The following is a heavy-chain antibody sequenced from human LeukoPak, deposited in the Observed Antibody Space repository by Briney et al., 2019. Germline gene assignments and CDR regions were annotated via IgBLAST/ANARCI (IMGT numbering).Heavy chain of an antibody. V-gene: IGHV3-30*02. Sequence: GGSLRLSCAASGFTFSSYGMHWVRQAPGKGLEWVAFIRYDGSTKYYADSVKGRFTISRDNSKNTLYLQMNSLRAEDTAVYYCAKSGSPSYYFDYWGQGTLVTVSS. CDR3: AKSGSPSYYFDY. CDR2: IRYDGSTK. J-gene: IGHJ4*02. CDR1: GFTFSSYG. D-gene: IGHD1-26*01.